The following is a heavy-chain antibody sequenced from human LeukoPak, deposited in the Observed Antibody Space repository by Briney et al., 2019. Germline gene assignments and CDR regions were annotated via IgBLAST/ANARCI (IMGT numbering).Heavy chain of an antibody. D-gene: IGHD3-10*01. CDR2: INSDGSST. J-gene: IGHJ4*02. Sequence: GGSLRVSCAASGFTFSSYWMHWVRQAPGRGLVWVSRINSDGSSTSYADSVKGRFTISRDNAKNTLYLQMNSLRAEDTAVYYCARLIRWFGELSFDYWGQGTLVTVSS. CDR1: GFTFSSYW. CDR3: ARLIRWFGELSFDY. V-gene: IGHV3-74*01.